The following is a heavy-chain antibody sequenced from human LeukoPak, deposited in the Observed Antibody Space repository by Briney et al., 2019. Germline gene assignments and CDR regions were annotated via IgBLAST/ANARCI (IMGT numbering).Heavy chain of an antibody. J-gene: IGHJ4*02. CDR3: ATTLVGVAHLHY. CDR2: FDPEDDEK. Sequence: ASVKVSCKLSGHTLTELSMQGVRHSPTEGLEWMGSFDPEDDEKIYALNFQGRLTMTEDTSTNTAYMELTSLRSEDTAVYFCATTLVGVAHLHYWGQGTLVTVSS. D-gene: IGHD1-26*01. V-gene: IGHV1-24*01. CDR1: GHTLTELS.